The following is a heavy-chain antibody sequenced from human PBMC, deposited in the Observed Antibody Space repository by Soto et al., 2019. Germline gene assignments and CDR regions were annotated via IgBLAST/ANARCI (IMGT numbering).Heavy chain of an antibody. CDR2: IYYSGST. D-gene: IGHD3-3*01. V-gene: IGHV4-59*01. Sequence: TSETLSLTCTVSGGSISSYYWSWIRQPPGKGLEWIGYIYYSGSTNYNPSLKSRVTISVDTSKNQFSLKLSSVTAADTAVYYCARSDNLPFDDSSGPFDYWGQGTLVTVS. CDR1: GGSISSYY. J-gene: IGHJ4*02. CDR3: ARSDNLPFDDSSGPFDY.